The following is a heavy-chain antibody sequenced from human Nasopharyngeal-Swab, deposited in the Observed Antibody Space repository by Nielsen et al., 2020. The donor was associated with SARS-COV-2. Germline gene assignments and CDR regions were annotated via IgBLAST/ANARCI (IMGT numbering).Heavy chain of an antibody. D-gene: IGHD3-3*01. CDR2: ISAYNGNT. CDR1: GYTFTSYG. J-gene: IGHJ4*02. Sequence: ASVKVSSKASGYTFTSYGISWVRQAPGQGLEWMGWISAYNGNTNYAQKLQGRVTMTTDTSTSTAYMELRSLRSDDTAVYYCARVHPPPTKGYFWSGYYRINLFDYWGQGTLVTVSS. CDR3: ARVHPPPTKGYFWSGYYRINLFDY. V-gene: IGHV1-18*01.